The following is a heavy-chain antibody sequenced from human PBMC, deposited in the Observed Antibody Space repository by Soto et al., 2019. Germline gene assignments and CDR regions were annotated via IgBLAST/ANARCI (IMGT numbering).Heavy chain of an antibody. CDR3: MSGHFDY. CDR2: INNDGTST. J-gene: IGHJ4*02. Sequence: EVQVVESGGGLVQPGGSLRLSCAASGFTLSSSWMHWVHQTPGKGLVWVSCINNDGTSTSYADSVKGRFTISRDNAKNTLYLHMNSLRAEDSAVYYCMSGHFDYWGQGTLVTVSS. D-gene: IGHD3-10*01. V-gene: IGHV3-74*01. CDR1: GFTLSSSW.